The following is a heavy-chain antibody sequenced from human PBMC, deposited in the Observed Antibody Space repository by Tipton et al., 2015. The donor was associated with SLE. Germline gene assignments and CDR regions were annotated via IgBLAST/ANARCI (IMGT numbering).Heavy chain of an antibody. CDR1: GGSFSGYY. CDR2: INHSGST. Sequence: TLSLTCAVYGGSFSGYYWSWIRQPPGKGLEWIGEINHSGSTNYNPSLKSRVTISVDTSKNQFSLQLNSVTPEDTAVYYCARDLPGGTGAFDIWGQGTMVTVSS. V-gene: IGHV4-34*01. CDR3: ARDLPGGTGAFDI. J-gene: IGHJ3*02. D-gene: IGHD1-14*01.